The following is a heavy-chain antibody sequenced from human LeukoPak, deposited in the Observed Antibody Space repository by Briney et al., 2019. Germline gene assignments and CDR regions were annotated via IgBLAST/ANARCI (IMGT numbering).Heavy chain of an antibody. Sequence: GGSLRLSCAASGFTFSNYWMQWVRQTPGKGLVWVSRIKSDGSSTSYADSVKGRFTISRDNSKNTLYLQMNSLRAEDTAVYYCARDPTRPVAGTPFDYWGQGTLVTVSS. J-gene: IGHJ4*02. D-gene: IGHD6-19*01. CDR3: ARDPTRPVAGTPFDY. CDR2: IKSDGSST. V-gene: IGHV3-74*01. CDR1: GFTFSNYW.